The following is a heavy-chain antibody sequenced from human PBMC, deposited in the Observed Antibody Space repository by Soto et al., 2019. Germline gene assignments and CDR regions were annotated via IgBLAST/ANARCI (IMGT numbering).Heavy chain of an antibody. D-gene: IGHD1-26*01. Sequence: QVQLVQSGAEVKKPGSSVKVSCKASGGPFSSYTFTWVRQAPGQGLEWMGGIIAFFGRANYAQKFQGRVTFTADESTSTAYMERTSPRSEDTAVYYCATFWPEHWFDPWGQGTLVTVSS. J-gene: IGHJ5*02. V-gene: IGHV1-69*01. CDR2: IIAFFGRA. CDR3: ATFWPEHWFDP. CDR1: GGPFSSYT.